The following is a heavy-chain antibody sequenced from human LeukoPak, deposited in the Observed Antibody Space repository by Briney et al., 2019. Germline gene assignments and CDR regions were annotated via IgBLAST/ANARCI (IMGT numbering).Heavy chain of an antibody. CDR3: ARRYYDNFDY. J-gene: IGHJ4*02. D-gene: IGHD3-22*01. Sequence: PGGSLRLSCAASGFTLSSYWMNWVRQAPGKGLVWVSRINSDGSNTNYADSVKGRFTISRDNAKNSLYLQMDSLRAEDTAVYYCARRYYDNFDYWGQGTLVTVSS. CDR2: INSDGSNT. V-gene: IGHV3-74*01. CDR1: GFTLSSYW.